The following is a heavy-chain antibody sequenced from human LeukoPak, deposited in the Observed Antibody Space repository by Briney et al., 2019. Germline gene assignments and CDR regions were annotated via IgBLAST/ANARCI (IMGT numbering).Heavy chain of an antibody. V-gene: IGHV4-34*01. Sequence: SETLSLTCAVYGGSFSGYYWSWIRQPPGKGLEWIGEINHSGSTNYNPSLKSRVTISVDTSKNQFSLKLSSVTAADTAVYYCGQVAGAYYYGMDVWGQGPRSPSP. J-gene: IGHJ6*02. D-gene: IGHD6-19*01. CDR2: INHSGST. CDR1: GGSFSGYY. CDR3: GQVAGAYYYGMDV.